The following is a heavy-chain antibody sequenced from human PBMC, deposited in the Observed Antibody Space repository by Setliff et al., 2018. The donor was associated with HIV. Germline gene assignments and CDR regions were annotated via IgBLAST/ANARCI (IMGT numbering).Heavy chain of an antibody. CDR2: INPTAGGT. Sequence: GASVKVSCKSSGYDFDFYYVHWVRQAPGQGFEWMGVINPTAGGTTYAQRFGGRVTMTRDTSTRTVDMELSSLRSEDTAVYYCASHAKTVDNGLLDHWGQGTLVTVSS. J-gene: IGHJ4*02. V-gene: IGHV1-46*02. CDR1: GYDFDFYY. CDR3: ASHAKTVDNGLLDH. D-gene: IGHD6-19*01.